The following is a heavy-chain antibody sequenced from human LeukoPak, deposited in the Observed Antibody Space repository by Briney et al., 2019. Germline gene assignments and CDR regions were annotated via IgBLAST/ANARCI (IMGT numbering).Heavy chain of an antibody. CDR2: IYYSGST. Sequence: PSETLSLTCTVSGGSISSHYWSWIRQPPGKGLEWVGYIYYSGSTNYNPSLKSRVTISVDTSKNQFSLKLSSVTAADTAVYYCARETTIFGVVAVWGQGTLVTVSS. CDR3: ARETTIFGVVAV. CDR1: GGSISSHY. V-gene: IGHV4-59*11. J-gene: IGHJ4*02. D-gene: IGHD3-3*01.